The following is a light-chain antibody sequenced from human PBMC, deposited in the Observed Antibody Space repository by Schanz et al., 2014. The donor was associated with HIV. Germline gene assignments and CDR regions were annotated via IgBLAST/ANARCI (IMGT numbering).Light chain of an antibody. CDR3: QQYNDWPPIT. J-gene: IGKJ5*01. CDR2: GAS. CDR1: QSVSSN. Sequence: EIVLTQSPGTLSLSPGERATLSCRASQSVSSNFLAWYQQKPGQAPRLVIFGASNRATGIPDRFSGSDSGTDFTLTISSLQSEDFAVYYCQQYNDWPPITFGQGTRLEIK. V-gene: IGKV3D-15*01.